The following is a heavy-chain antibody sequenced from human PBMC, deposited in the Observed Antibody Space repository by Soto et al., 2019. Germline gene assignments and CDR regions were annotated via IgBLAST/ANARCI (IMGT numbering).Heavy chain of an antibody. CDR3: TRLGYCSGGSCYSGY. CDR1: GFTFSGSA. J-gene: IGHJ4*02. CDR2: IRSKANSYAT. V-gene: IGHV3-73*01. D-gene: IGHD2-15*01. Sequence: XGSLRLSCAASGFTFSGSAMHWVRQASGKGLEWVGRIRSKANSYATAYAASVKGRFTISRDDSKNTAYLQMNSLKTEDTAVYYCTRLGYCSGGSCYSGYWGQGTLVTVSS.